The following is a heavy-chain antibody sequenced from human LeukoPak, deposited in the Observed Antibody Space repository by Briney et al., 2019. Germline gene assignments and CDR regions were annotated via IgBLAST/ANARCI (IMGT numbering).Heavy chain of an antibody. D-gene: IGHD3-3*01. CDR2: IYSRGST. CDR1: GFTVSSNY. CDR3: ARAPYDFWSGYLYYYGMDV. V-gene: IGHV3-66*01. J-gene: IGHJ6*02. Sequence: GGSLRLSCAASGFTVSSNYMSWVRHAPGKGLEWVSVIYSRGSTYYADSVKGRFTISRDNSKNTLYLQMNSLRAEDTAVYYCARAPYDFWSGYLYYYGMDVWGQGTTVTVSS.